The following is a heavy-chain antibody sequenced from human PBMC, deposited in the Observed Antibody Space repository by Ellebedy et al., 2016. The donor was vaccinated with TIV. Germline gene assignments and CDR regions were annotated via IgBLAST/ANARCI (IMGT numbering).Heavy chain of an antibody. D-gene: IGHD5-24*01. CDR1: GDSISSTRFY. CDR3: ARRRDGSFDY. J-gene: IGHJ4*02. Sequence: SETLSLXXTVSGDSISSTRFYWGWIRQPPGKGLEWIGSIYFSGSTFYNPSLKSRVTISVDTSRNQFSLKLSSVTAADTAAYYCARRRDGSFDYWGQGTLVTVSS. V-gene: IGHV4-39*01. CDR2: IYFSGST.